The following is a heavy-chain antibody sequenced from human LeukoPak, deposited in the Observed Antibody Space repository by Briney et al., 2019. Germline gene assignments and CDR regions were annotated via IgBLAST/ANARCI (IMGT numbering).Heavy chain of an antibody. V-gene: IGHV4-61*02. CDR2: IYSSGST. Sequence: TLSLTCTVSGGSINSGSYYWSWIRQPAGKGLEWIGRIYSSGSTNYNPSLKSRVTISLDTSKNQFSLKLSSVTAADTAVYYCARPRYSGYVPYWGQGTLVTVSS. CDR3: ARPRYSGYVPY. CDR1: GGSINSGSYY. J-gene: IGHJ4*02. D-gene: IGHD5-12*01.